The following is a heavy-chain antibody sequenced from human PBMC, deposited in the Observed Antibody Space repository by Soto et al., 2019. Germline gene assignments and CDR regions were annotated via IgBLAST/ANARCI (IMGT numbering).Heavy chain of an antibody. Sequence: QVQLVQSGAEVKKPGSSVKVSCKASGGTFSSYAISWVRQAPGQGLEWMGGIIPTFGTENYAQKFQGRVTITADESTSTAYMELSSLRSEDTAVYYCARDLRVAYYCYSGMDVWGQGTTVTVSS. CDR1: GGTFSSYA. CDR3: ARDLRVAYYCYSGMDV. CDR2: IIPTFGTE. D-gene: IGHD5-12*01. V-gene: IGHV1-69*12. J-gene: IGHJ6*02.